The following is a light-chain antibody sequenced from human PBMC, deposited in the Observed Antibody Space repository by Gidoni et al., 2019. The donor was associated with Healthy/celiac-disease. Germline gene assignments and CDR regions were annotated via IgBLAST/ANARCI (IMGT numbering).Light chain of an antibody. V-gene: IGLV2-14*01. CDR1: SSDVGGYNY. CDR3: SSYTSSSTLGV. J-gene: IGLJ3*02. CDR2: DVS. Sequence: QSALTQPASVSGSPGQSITISGTGTSSDVGGYNYVSCYQQHPGKAPKLMIYDVSNRPSGVSNRFSGSKSGNTASLTISGLQAEDEADYYCSSYTSSSTLGVFGGGTKLTVL.